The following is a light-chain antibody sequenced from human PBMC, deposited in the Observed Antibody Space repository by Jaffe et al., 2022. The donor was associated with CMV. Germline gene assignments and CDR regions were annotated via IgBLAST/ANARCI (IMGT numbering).Light chain of an antibody. CDR1: QSVTSSY. CDR2: GAS. Sequence: EIVLTQSPGTLSLSPGERATLSCRASQSVTSSYLAWYQQKPGQAPRLLIYGASNRATGIPDRFSGSGSGTDFTLTISRLEPEDFAVYYCQHYGSSPRVLPFGGGTKVEV. V-gene: IGKV3-20*01. CDR3: QHYGSSPRVLP. J-gene: IGKJ4*01.